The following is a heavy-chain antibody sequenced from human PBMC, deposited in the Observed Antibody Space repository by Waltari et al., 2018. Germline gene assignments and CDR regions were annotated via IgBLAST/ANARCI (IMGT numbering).Heavy chain of an antibody. CDR2: IYHGGNT. D-gene: IGHD3-16*01. J-gene: IGHJ4*02. Sequence: HVQLQESGPGLVXPSETLSLNCTVSGSSXIDGYWWGWFRKPPGTGLEWIGSIYHGGNTNYNPSLQSRAPISARTSKNQFSLKLSSVTAADTAVFFCARGGVFTTERFFDYWXXGTLVTVSS. CDR3: ARGGVFTTERFFDY. V-gene: IGHV4-38-2*02. CDR1: GSSXIDGYW.